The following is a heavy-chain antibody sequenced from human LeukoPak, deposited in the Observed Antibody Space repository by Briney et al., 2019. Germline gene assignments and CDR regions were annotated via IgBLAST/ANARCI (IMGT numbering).Heavy chain of an antibody. D-gene: IGHD3-3*01. J-gene: IGHJ4*02. Sequence: PGGSLRLSCAASGFTFSDYYMSWIRQAPGKGLEWVSYISSSSSYTNYADSVKGRFTISRDNAKNSLYLQMNSLRAEDTAVCYCARVQSVRFLEWLSGPDYWGQGTLVTVSS. CDR2: ISSSSSYT. CDR3: ARVQSVRFLEWLSGPDY. CDR1: GFTFSDYY. V-gene: IGHV3-11*06.